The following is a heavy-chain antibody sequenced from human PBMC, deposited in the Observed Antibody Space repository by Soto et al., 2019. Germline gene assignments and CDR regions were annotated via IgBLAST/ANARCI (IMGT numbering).Heavy chain of an antibody. CDR3: ARTRGFENGSLDI. D-gene: IGHD2-8*01. V-gene: IGHV4-59*08. J-gene: IGHJ3*02. CDR2: IYYSGST. Sequence: PSETLSLTCTVSGGSISSYYWSWIRQPPGKGLEWIGYIYYSGSTNYNPSLKSRVTISVDTSKNQFSLKLSSVTAADTAVYYCARTRGFENGSLDIWGQGTMVTVSS. CDR1: GGSISSYY.